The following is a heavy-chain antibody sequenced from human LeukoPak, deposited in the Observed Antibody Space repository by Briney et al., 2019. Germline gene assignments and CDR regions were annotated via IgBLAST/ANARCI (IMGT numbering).Heavy chain of an antibody. CDR3: AKEAGQDYGALDAFDV. V-gene: IGHV3-21*01. CDR2: IGGTSSSL. CDR1: GFTFSSYA. J-gene: IGHJ3*01. D-gene: IGHD4-17*01. Sequence: GGSLRLSCAASGFTFSSYAMSWVRQAPGKGLEWVSSIGGTSSSLYYAESVKGRFTISRDNARNSLYLQMSSPRADDTAVYYCAKEAGQDYGALDAFDVWGQGTMVTVSS.